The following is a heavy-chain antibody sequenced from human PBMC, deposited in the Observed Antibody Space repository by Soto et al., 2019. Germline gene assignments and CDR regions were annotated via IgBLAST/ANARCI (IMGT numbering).Heavy chain of an antibody. V-gene: IGHV4-38-2*02. J-gene: IGHJ4*02. CDR2: IYHGGTT. Sequence: SETLSLTCTVSGYSISSGSYWGWIRQPPGKGPEWIASIYHGGTTFYNPSLKSRVTVSVDKSNNQFSLKLRSVTAADTAVYYCARKGLLYWGQGTLVTVSS. CDR1: GYSISSGSY. D-gene: IGHD3-10*01. CDR3: ARKGLLY.